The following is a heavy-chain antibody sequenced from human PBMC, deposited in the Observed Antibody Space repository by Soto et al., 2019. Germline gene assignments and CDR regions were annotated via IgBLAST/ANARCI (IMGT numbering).Heavy chain of an antibody. CDR3: ARRGYDFWSGLDV. CDR1: GYNFTSYW. Sequence: LGESLKISCKGSGYNFTSYWIIWVRQMPGKGLEWMGNIDPTDSFTNYSPSFQGHATISTDKSMSTAYLQWGTLKASDTAMYYCARRGYDFWSGLDVWGQGTTVTVSS. D-gene: IGHD3-3*01. J-gene: IGHJ6*02. V-gene: IGHV5-10-1*01. CDR2: IDPTDSFT.